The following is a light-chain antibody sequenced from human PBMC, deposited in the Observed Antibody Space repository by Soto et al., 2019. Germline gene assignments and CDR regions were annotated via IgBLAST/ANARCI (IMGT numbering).Light chain of an antibody. CDR3: CSYARSSTSYVV. CDR1: SSDVGSYNL. J-gene: IGLJ2*01. CDR2: EGS. Sequence: QSALTQPASVSGSPRQSITISCTGTSSDVGSYNLVSWYQQHPGKAPKLMIYEGSKRPSGVSNRFSASKSANTASLTISGLQAEDEADYYCCSYARSSTSYVVFGGGTKLTVL. V-gene: IGLV2-23*01.